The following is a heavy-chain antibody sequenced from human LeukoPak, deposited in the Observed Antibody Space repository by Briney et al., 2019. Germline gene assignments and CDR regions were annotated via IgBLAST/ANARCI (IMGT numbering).Heavy chain of an antibody. CDR3: ARGIYYYYYMDV. CDR1: GGSISTYH. V-gene: IGHV4-59*01. J-gene: IGHJ6*03. Sequence: SETLSLTCTVSGGSISTYHWTWIRQPPGKGLEWIGYIYYSGSSNYNPSFKSRVTISVDTSKNQFSLKLSSVTAADTAVYYCARGIYYYYYMDVWGKGTTVTVSS. CDR2: IYYSGSS.